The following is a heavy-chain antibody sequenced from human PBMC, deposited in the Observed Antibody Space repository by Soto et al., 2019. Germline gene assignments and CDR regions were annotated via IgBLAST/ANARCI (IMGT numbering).Heavy chain of an antibody. CDR1: GGSISSYY. J-gene: IGHJ6*02. CDR2: IYYSGST. D-gene: IGHD3-10*01. V-gene: IGHV4-59*01. CDR3: AGRFGESYYYYGMDV. Sequence: SETLSLTCTVSGGSISSYYWSWIRQPPGKGLEWIGYIYYSGSTNYNPSLKSRVTISVDTSKNQFSLKLSSVTAADTAVYYCAGRFGESYYYYGMDVWGQGTTVTVSS.